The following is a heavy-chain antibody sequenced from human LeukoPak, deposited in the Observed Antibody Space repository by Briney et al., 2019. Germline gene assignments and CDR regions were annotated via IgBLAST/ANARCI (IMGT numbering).Heavy chain of an antibody. D-gene: IGHD1-26*01. CDR1: GGSISSYY. CDR2: IYYSGST. J-gene: IGHJ5*02. Sequence: PSETLSLTCTVSGGSISSYYWSWIRQPPGKGLEWIGYIYYSGSTNYNPSLKSRVTISVDTSKNQFSLKLSSVTAADTAVYYCARSFHIVGATGVNWFDPWGQGTLVTVSS. V-gene: IGHV4-59*08. CDR3: ARSFHIVGATGVNWFDP.